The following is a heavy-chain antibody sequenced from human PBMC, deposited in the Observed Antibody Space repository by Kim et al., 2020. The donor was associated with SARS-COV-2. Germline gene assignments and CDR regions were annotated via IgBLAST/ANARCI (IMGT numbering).Heavy chain of an antibody. Sequence: GGSLRLSCAASGFTFSSYAMHWVRQAPGKGLEWVAVISYDGSNKYYADSVKGRFTISRDNSKNTLYLQMNSLRAEDTAVYYCAAPRGSGVSSSWYYFDYWGQGTLVTVSS. CDR3: AAPRGSGVSSSWYYFDY. D-gene: IGHD6-13*01. CDR1: GFTFSSYA. CDR2: ISYDGSNK. J-gene: IGHJ4*02. V-gene: IGHV3-30*04.